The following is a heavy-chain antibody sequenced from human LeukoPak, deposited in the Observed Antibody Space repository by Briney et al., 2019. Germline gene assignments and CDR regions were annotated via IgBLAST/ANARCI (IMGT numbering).Heavy chain of an antibody. Sequence: GGSLRLSCAASGFTFSSYAMSWVRQAPGKGLEWVSGISGSGGSIYYADSVKGRFTISRDNSKNTLYLQMNSLRAEDTAVYYCAGRREYASGPTTGWGQGTLVTVSS. CDR2: ISGSGGSI. CDR3: AGRREYASGPTTG. D-gene: IGHD6-19*01. J-gene: IGHJ4*02. V-gene: IGHV3-23*01. CDR1: GFTFSSYA.